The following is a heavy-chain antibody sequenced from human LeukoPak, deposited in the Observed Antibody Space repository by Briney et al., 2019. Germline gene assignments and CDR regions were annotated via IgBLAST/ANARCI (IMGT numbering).Heavy chain of an antibody. CDR1: GGTFSSYT. Sequence: WASVKVSCKASGGTFSSYTISWVRQAPGQGLEWMGRIIPILGIANYAQKFQSRVTITADKSTSTAYMELSSLRSEDTAVYYCARAPDSSGAFDIWGQGTMVTVSS. CDR3: ARAPDSSGAFDI. CDR2: IIPILGIA. V-gene: IGHV1-69*02. J-gene: IGHJ3*02. D-gene: IGHD3-22*01.